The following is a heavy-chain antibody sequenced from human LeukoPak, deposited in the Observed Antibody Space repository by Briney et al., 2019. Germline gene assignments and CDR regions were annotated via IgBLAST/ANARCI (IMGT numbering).Heavy chain of an antibody. Sequence: GGSLRLSCAASGFTFSSYGMHWVRQAPGKGLEWVAFIRYDGSNKYYADSVKGRFTISRDNSKNTLYLQMNSLRAEDTAVYYCARFTSSPNSGSSDYWGQGTLVTVSS. CDR3: ARFTSSPNSGSSDY. D-gene: IGHD3-10*01. V-gene: IGHV3-30*02. J-gene: IGHJ4*02. CDR1: GFTFSSYG. CDR2: IRYDGSNK.